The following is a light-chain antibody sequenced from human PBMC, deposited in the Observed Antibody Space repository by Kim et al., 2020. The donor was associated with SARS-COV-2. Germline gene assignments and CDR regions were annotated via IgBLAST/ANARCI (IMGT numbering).Light chain of an antibody. Sequence: ETVLTQSPATLSVSPGERATLSCRASQSVRNNLAWYQQKPGQAPRLLIYGASTRATGVPARFSAGGSGTDFTLTISSLQSEDFAIYYCQQYDDWPPNTFGQGTKLEI. V-gene: IGKV3-15*01. J-gene: IGKJ2*01. CDR2: GAS. CDR1: QSVRNN. CDR3: QQYDDWPPNT.